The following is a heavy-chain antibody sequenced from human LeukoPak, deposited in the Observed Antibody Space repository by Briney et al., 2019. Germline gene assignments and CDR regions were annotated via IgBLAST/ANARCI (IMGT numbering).Heavy chain of an antibody. D-gene: IGHD6-19*01. CDR2: IYYSGST. Sequence: SETLSLTCTVSGGSISSYYWSWIRQPPGKGLEWIGYIYYSGSTNYNPSLKSRVTISVDTSKNQFSLKLSSVTAAGTAVYYCARDIAVDYAFDIWGQGTMVTVSS. CDR1: GGSISSYY. CDR3: ARDIAVDYAFDI. J-gene: IGHJ3*02. V-gene: IGHV4-59*12.